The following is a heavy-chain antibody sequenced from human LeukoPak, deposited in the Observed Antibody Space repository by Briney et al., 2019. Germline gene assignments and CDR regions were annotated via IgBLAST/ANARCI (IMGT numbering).Heavy chain of an antibody. CDR1: GGSISSYY. CDR2: IYYSGST. D-gene: IGHD1-1*01. V-gene: IGHV4-59*12. CDR3: ARVQRPGFFDY. J-gene: IGHJ4*02. Sequence: SETLSLTCTVSGGSISSYYWSWIRQPPGKGLEWIGSIYYSGSTYYNPSLKSRVTISVDRSRNQFSLNLSSVTAADAAVYYCARVQRPGFFDYWGQGTLVTVSS.